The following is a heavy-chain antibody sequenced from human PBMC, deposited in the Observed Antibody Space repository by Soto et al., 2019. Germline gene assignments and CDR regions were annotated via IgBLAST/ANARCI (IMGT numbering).Heavy chain of an antibody. CDR1: GYTFTSYA. D-gene: IGHD2-15*01. CDR2: INPANGDT. CDR3: ARDKGYCSGGSCFLYYMDV. Sequence: QVQLVQSGSEVKKPGASVRLSCKASGYTFTSYAVYWVRQAPGQRLEWMGWINPANGDTKYSQKFQDRVIVSRDTSASTAYMDLRSLRSEDTAVYYCARDKGYCSGGSCFLYYMDVWGKGTTVTVSS. V-gene: IGHV1-3*01. J-gene: IGHJ6*03.